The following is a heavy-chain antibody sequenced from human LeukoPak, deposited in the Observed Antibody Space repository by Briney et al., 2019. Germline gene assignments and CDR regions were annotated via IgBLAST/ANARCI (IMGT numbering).Heavy chain of an antibody. CDR3: ARTNYDFWSGYSSLYYYYYYYMDV. Sequence: SETLSLTCAVYGGSLSGYYWSWIRQPPGKGLEWIGEINHSGSTYYNPSLKSRVTISVDTSKNQFSLKLSSVTAADTAVYYCARTNYDFWSGYSSLYYYYYYYMDVWGKGTTVTVSS. D-gene: IGHD3-3*01. CDR2: INHSGST. J-gene: IGHJ6*03. V-gene: IGHV4-34*01. CDR1: GGSLSGYY.